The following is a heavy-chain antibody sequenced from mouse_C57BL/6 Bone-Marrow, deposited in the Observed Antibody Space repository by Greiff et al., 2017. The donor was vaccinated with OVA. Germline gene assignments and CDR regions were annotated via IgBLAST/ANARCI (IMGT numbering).Heavy chain of an antibody. CDR2: ISDGGSYT. V-gene: IGHV5-4*01. D-gene: IGHD2-14*01. CDR1: GFTFSSYA. CDR3: ARDRHDGGFDY. Sequence: EVKVVESGGGLVKPGGSLKLSCAASGFTFSSYAMSWVRQTPEKRLEWVATISDGGSYTYYPDNVKGRFTISRDNAKNNLYLQRSHLKSEDTAMYYCARDRHDGGFDYWGQGTTLTVSS. J-gene: IGHJ2*01.